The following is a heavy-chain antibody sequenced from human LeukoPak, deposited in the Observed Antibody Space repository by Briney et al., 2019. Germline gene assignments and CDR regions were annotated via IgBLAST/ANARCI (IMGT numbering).Heavy chain of an antibody. CDR2: ISSSSSYI. J-gene: IGHJ4*02. CDR1: GFTFSSYW. V-gene: IGHV3-21*01. Sequence: PGGSLRLSCAASGFTFSSYWMSWVRQAPGKGLEWVSSISSSSSYIYYADSVKGRFTISRDNAKNSLYLQMNSLRAEDTAVYYCATSTVTGYWGQGTLVTVSS. CDR3: ATSTVTGY. D-gene: IGHD4-17*01.